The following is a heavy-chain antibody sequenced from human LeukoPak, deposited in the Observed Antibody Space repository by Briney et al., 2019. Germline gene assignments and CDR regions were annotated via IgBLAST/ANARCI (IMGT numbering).Heavy chain of an antibody. D-gene: IGHD6-19*01. Sequence: ASVKVSCKASGYTFTGYYMHWVRQAPGQGLEWMGWINPNSGGTSYAQKFQGRVTMTRDTSISTAYMELSRLRSDDTAVYYCARYSSGWYRDAFDIWGQGTMVTVSS. V-gene: IGHV1-2*02. CDR1: GYTFTGYY. CDR3: ARYSSGWYRDAFDI. CDR2: INPNSGGT. J-gene: IGHJ3*02.